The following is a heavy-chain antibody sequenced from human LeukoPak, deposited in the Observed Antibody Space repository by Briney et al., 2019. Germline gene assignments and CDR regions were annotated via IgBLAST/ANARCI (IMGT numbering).Heavy chain of an antibody. CDR3: AREAYGDGY. J-gene: IGHJ4*02. CDR1: GGSISSSSYY. Sequence: PSETLSLTCTVSGGSISSSSYYWGWIRQPPGKGLEWIGSIYYSGSTYYNPSLKSRVTISVDTSKNQFSLKLSPVTAADTAVYYCAREAYGDGYWGQGTLVTVSS. CDR2: IYYSGST. V-gene: IGHV4-39*07. D-gene: IGHD4-17*01.